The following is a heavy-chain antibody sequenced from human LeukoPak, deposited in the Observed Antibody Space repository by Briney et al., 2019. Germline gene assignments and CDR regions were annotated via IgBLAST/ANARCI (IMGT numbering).Heavy chain of an antibody. Sequence: GSLRLSCAASGFTFSNYWMHWVRQAPGKGLVWVSRIYSDGSTPTYADSVKGRFTISRDNAKNTLYLQMSSLTVEDTAVYYCTRDQALSGSGPHFADWGQGTLVTVSS. V-gene: IGHV3-74*01. CDR1: GFTFSNYW. D-gene: IGHD6-19*01. CDR2: IYSDGSTP. J-gene: IGHJ4*02. CDR3: TRDQALSGSGPHFAD.